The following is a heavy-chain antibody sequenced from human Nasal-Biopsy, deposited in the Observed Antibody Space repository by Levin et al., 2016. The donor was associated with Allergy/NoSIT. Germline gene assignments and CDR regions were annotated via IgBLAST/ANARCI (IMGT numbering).Heavy chain of an antibody. D-gene: IGHD2-2*01. CDR3: ASGEADHSVSWYAPPGGGSFDP. CDR1: GDSIRSSKYY. CDR2: MYFRGTT. Sequence: SETLSLTCTVSGDSIRSSKYYWAWIRQPPGKGLEWIATMYFRGTTHYNPSLKSRVTISVDTSQNQFSLKMSSVTDADSAIYYCASGEADHSVSWYAPPGGGSFDPWGQGTLVTVSS. J-gene: IGHJ5*02. V-gene: IGHV4-39*01.